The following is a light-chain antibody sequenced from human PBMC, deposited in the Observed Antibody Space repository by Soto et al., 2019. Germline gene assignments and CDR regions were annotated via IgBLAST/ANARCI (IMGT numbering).Light chain of an antibody. CDR2: DVT. V-gene: IGLV2-14*01. Sequence: QSVLTQPASVSGSPGQSVTISCSGSSSDVGAYNYVSWYQRHPGKAPKLMIYDVTNRPSGVSNRFSGSKSGNTASLTISGLQAEDEADYFCSSYTSSRTVVFGGGTTLTVL. CDR1: SSDVGAYNY. J-gene: IGLJ3*02. CDR3: SSYTSSRTVV.